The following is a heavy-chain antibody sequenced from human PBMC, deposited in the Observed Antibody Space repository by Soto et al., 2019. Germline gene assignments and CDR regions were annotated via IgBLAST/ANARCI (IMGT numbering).Heavy chain of an antibody. V-gene: IGHV1-2*04. CDR3: ARDISYGSGHAFDI. CDR1: GYTFTGYY. CDR2: INPNSGGT. J-gene: IGHJ3*02. D-gene: IGHD3-10*01. Sequence: ASVKVSCKASGYTFTGYYMHWVRQAPGQGLEWMGWINPNSGGTNYAQRFQGWVTMTRDTSISTAYMELSRLRSDDTAVYYCARDISYGSGHAFDIWGQGTMVTVSS.